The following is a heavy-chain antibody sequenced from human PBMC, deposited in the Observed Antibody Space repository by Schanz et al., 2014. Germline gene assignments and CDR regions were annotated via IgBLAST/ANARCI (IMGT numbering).Heavy chain of an antibody. D-gene: IGHD3-10*01. CDR1: GFTVSNSY. V-gene: IGHV3-53*01. CDR2: IYSSGST. J-gene: IGHJ3*02. Sequence: VFLAESGGGVVQPGRSLRLSCAASGFTVSNSYIHWVRQAPGKGLEWVSTIYSSGSTYYADSVRGRFTISRDNSNNTVFLQMNSLRAEDTAVYYCAKDFFIGVARGVIISHDAIDIWGQGTKVTVSS. CDR3: AKDFFIGVARGVIISHDAIDI.